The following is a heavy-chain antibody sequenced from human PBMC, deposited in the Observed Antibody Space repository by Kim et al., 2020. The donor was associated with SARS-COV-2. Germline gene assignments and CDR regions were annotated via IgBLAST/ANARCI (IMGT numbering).Heavy chain of an antibody. V-gene: IGHV3-33*01. CDR3: VRGSMVRGDQITYFQD. J-gene: IGHJ1*01. CDR2: IWYDGSSQ. CDR1: GFNFSKYG. Sequence: GGSLRLSCVASGFNFSKYGMHWVRQAPGKGLEWVAIIWYDGSSQYYADAVKGRLTISRDNSKNTVYLQMSSLRAEDTAVYYCVRGSMVRGDQITYFQDWGQGTLVTVSS. D-gene: IGHD3-10*01.